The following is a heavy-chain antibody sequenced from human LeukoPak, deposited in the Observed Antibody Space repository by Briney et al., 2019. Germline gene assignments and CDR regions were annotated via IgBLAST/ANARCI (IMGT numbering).Heavy chain of an antibody. Sequence: ASVTVSCKASGYTFTNNYLHWVRQAPGQGLEWVGMIKPTDGGTSYAQKFQGRVTMTWNRSTSTVYMELSSLRSEDTAVYYCAFLNTAQPYYFDYWGQGTLVTVSS. V-gene: IGHV1-46*01. J-gene: IGHJ4*02. D-gene: IGHD5-18*01. CDR2: IKPTDGGT. CDR1: GYTFTNNY. CDR3: AFLNTAQPYYFDY.